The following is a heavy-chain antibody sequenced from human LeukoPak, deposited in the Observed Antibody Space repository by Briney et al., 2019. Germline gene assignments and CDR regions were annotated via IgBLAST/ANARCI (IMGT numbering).Heavy chain of an antibody. D-gene: IGHD3-16*02. CDR2: ISSSSSYI. J-gene: IGHJ4*02. Sequence: PGGSLRLSCAASGFTSSSYSMNWVRQAPGKGLEWVSSISSSSSYIYYADSVKGRFTISRDNAKNSLYLQMNSLRAEDTAVYYCARDIRGPYVWGSYRPFDYWGQGTLVTVSS. V-gene: IGHV3-21*01. CDR1: GFTSSSYS. CDR3: ARDIRGPYVWGSYRPFDY.